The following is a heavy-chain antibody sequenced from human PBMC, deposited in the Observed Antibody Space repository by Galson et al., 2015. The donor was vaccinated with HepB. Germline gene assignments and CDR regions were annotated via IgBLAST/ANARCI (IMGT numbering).Heavy chain of an antibody. CDR3: ARHGAGIAAAGTSDYYYYGMDV. D-gene: IGHD6-13*01. V-gene: IGHV5-10-1*01. J-gene: IGHJ6*02. CDR1: GYSFTSYW. Sequence: QSGAEVKKPGESLRISCKGSGYSFTSYWISWVRQMPGKGLEWMGRIDPSDSYTNYSPSFQGHVTISADKSISTAYLQWSSLKASDTAMYYCARHGAGIAAAGTSDYYYYGMDVWGQGTTVTVSS. CDR2: IDPSDSYT.